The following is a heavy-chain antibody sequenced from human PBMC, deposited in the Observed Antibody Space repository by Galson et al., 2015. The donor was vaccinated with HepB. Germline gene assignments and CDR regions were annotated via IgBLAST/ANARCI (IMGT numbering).Heavy chain of an antibody. J-gene: IGHJ4*02. CDR2: TYYRPKWSS. D-gene: IGHD3-22*01. CDR1: GDSVSSNRAA. CDR3: ARGHYYDSTGAYYFDY. V-gene: IGHV6-1*01. Sequence: CAISGDSVSSNRAAWNWIRQSPSRGLEWLGRTYYRPKWSSDYAASVKSRITINADTSKNQFSLQLNSVTPEDTAVYYCARGHYYDSTGAYYFDYWGQGTRVTVSS.